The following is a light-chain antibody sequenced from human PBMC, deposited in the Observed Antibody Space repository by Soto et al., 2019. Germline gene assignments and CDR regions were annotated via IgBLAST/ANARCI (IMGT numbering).Light chain of an antibody. V-gene: IGKV3-20*01. CDR1: QSVSNNY. CDR3: QQYGSSPPYT. CDR2: GSS. J-gene: IGKJ2*01. Sequence: EVVLTQSPGPLSLSPGERATLSCRASQSVSNNYFAWYQQKPGQSPRLLIFGSSDRATGIPDRFSGSGSGTAFTLTISRLEPEDFAVYYCQQYGSSPPYTFGQGTKLEIK.